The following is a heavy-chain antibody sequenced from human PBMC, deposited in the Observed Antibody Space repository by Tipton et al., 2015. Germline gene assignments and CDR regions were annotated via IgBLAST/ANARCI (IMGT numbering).Heavy chain of an antibody. D-gene: IGHD5-24*01. Sequence: TLSLTCSVSGGSVSSANYYWGWIRQPPGKGLEWIGSISHSGNTYYNPSLKSRVTMSRDTSKNQFSLKLTSVTAADTAVYYCATLVDGYSRIPWGQGTRVTVSS. CDR1: GGSVSSANYY. V-gene: IGHV4-39*07. CDR2: ISHSGNT. J-gene: IGHJ5*02. CDR3: ATLVDGYSRIP.